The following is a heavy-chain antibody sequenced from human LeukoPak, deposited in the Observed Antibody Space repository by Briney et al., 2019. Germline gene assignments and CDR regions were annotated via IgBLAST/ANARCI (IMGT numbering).Heavy chain of an antibody. CDR2: MNPNSGNT. D-gene: IGHD3-3*01. Sequence: ASVKVSCKASGYTFTGYYMHWVRQATGQGLEWMGWMNPNSGNTGYAQKFQGRVTMTRNTSISTAYMELSSLRSEDTAVYYCARDRLTIFGVVIPFDYWGQGTLVTVSS. CDR1: GYTFTGYY. J-gene: IGHJ4*02. CDR3: ARDRLTIFGVVIPFDY. V-gene: IGHV1-8*02.